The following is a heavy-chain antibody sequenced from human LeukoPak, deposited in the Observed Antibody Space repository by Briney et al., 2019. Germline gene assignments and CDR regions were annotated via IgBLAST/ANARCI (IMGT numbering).Heavy chain of an antibody. CDR1: GGSFSGYY. CDR3: ARNPGYSGYDTEDY. V-gene: IGHV4-34*01. J-gene: IGHJ4*02. CDR2: INHSGST. Sequence: PETLSLTCAVYGGSFSGYYWSWIRQPPGKGLEWIGEINHSGSTNYNPSLKSRVTISVDTSKNQFSLKLSSVTAADTAVYYCARNPGYSGYDTEDYWGQGTLVTVSS. D-gene: IGHD5-12*01.